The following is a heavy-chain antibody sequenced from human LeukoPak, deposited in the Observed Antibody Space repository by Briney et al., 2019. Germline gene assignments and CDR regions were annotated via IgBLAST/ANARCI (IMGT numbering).Heavy chain of an antibody. CDR1: GFTFSNYA. V-gene: IGHV3-9*01. J-gene: IGHJ6*02. D-gene: IGHD4-11*01. Sequence: PGGSLRLSCAVSGFTFSNYAMHWVRQAPGKGLEWVSGISWNSGSIGYADSVKGRFTISRDNAKNSLYLQMNSLRAEDTALYYCAKDMGTTQYYYGMDVWGQGTTVTVSS. CDR2: ISWNSGSI. CDR3: AKDMGTTQYYYGMDV.